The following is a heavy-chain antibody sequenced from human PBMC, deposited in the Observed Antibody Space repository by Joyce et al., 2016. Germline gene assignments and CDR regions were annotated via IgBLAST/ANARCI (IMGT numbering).Heavy chain of an antibody. D-gene: IGHD6-19*01. J-gene: IGHJ4*02. CDR3: TTDGYTSDWYAF. V-gene: IGHV3-15*01. CDR2: IKTKTDGGTK. CDR1: GIPFNNAW. Sequence: EVQLVESGGGLVKPGGSLRLSCAASGIPFNNAWMSWVRQAPGKGLEVVGRIKTKTDGGTKDYAAPVKGRFTISRDDSKTTLFLQMSSLKTEDTAVYYCTTDGYTSDWYAFWGQGTLVTVSS.